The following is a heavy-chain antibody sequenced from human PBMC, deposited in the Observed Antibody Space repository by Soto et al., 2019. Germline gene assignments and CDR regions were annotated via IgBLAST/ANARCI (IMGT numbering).Heavy chain of an antibody. CDR2: IYSGGST. CDR1: GFSVSSRY. J-gene: IGHJ4*02. V-gene: IGHV3-66*01. Sequence: GGSLRLSCAASGFSVSSRYMSWVRQAPGKGLEWVSVIYSGGSTYFADSVKGRFTLSRDNSKNTLYLQMNSLRAEDTGVYYCADISAAGFYFDYWGRGTQVIVSS. CDR3: ADISAAGFYFDY. D-gene: IGHD6-13*01.